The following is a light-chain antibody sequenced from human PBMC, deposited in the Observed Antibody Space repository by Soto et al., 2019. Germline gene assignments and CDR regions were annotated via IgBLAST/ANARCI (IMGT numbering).Light chain of an antibody. J-gene: IGKJ4*01. Sequence: DIVMTQSPDSLAVSLGERATINCKSSQSVLYSSNNKNYFAWYQQKPGQPPKLLIYWASTRESGVPDRFSGSGSGTDVSLTISSLQAEDVAVYYCQQYYSTPLTFGGGTKVEL. CDR2: WAS. CDR1: QSVLYSSNNKNY. CDR3: QQYYSTPLT. V-gene: IGKV4-1*01.